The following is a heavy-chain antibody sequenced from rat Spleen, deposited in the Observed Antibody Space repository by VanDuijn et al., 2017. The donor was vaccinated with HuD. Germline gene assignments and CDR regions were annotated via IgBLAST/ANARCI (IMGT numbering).Heavy chain of an antibody. D-gene: IGHD1-7*01. CDR2: IIYDGSKT. Sequence: EVQLVESGGGLVQPGNSLKLSCSASGFTFSDYGMAWVRQSPKRGLEWVATIIYDGSKTHYRDSVKGRFTISRDNTKSTLYLQMDSLRYEDTATYYCATEAYYGSPYYFDYWGQGVMVTVSS. CDR1: GFTFSDYG. V-gene: IGHV5S10*01. CDR3: ATEAYYGSPYYFDY. J-gene: IGHJ2*01.